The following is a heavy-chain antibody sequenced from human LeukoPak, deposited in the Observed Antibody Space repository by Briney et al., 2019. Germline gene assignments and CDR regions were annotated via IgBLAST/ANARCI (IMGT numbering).Heavy chain of an antibody. CDR1: GFTFSSHW. V-gene: IGHV3-30*18. Sequence: GGSLRLSCAASGFTFSSHWMNWVRQAPGKGLEWVAVISYDGSNKYYADSVKGRFTISRDNSKNTLYLQMNSLRAEDTAVYYCANSTAMYLWGQGTLVTVSS. CDR3: ANSTAMYL. J-gene: IGHJ5*02. CDR2: ISYDGSNK. D-gene: IGHD5-18*01.